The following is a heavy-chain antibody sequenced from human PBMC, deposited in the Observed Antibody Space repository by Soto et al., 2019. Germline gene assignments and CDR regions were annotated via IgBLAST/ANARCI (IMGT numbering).Heavy chain of an antibody. CDR3: ARSYGDYVHY. Sequence: PSETLSLTCTASGGSISSYYWSWIRQPPGKGLEWIGYIYYSGSTNYNPSLKSRVTISVDTSKNQFSLKLSSVTAADTAVYYCARSYGDYVHYWGQGTLVTVSS. CDR2: IYYSGST. CDR1: GGSISSYY. D-gene: IGHD4-17*01. V-gene: IGHV4-59*01. J-gene: IGHJ4*02.